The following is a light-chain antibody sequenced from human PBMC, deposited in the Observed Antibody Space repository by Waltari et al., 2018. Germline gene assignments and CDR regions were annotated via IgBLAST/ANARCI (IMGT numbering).Light chain of an antibody. CDR1: ESVRSY. CDR3: QQRHNWPLT. V-gene: IGKV3-11*01. Sequence: EIVLTQSPATLSLSPGEGATLSCRASESVRSYLAWYQQKPGQAPRLLIDDASNRASGIPARFSGSGSGTDFSLSISSLEPEDFAVYYCQQRHNWPLTFGGGTEVEIK. J-gene: IGKJ4*01. CDR2: DAS.